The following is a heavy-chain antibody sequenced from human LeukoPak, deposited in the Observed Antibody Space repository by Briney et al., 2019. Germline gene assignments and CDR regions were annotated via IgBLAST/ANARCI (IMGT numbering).Heavy chain of an antibody. V-gene: IGHV3-30*02. Sequence: GGSLRLSCAASGFTFSNFGIHRVRQAPGKGLDWVAFISYDGSNKYQGDSVKGRFTISRDNSKNTVYLQMNSLRDEDTAVYYCARASDGDYVGWYFDLWGRGTLVTVSS. CDR1: GFTFSNFG. CDR2: ISYDGSNK. J-gene: IGHJ2*01. D-gene: IGHD4-17*01. CDR3: ARASDGDYVGWYFDL.